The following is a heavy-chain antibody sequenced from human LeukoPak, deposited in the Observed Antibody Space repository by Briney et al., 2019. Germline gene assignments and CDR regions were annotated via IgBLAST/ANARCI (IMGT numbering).Heavy chain of an antibody. CDR1: GDSFSNYY. CDR2: VYYSGST. J-gene: IGHJ4*02. V-gene: IGHV4-59*01. CDR3: TRVEVHGQSDY. Sequence: SETLSLTCSVSGDSFSNYYWTWIRQPPGKGLEWIGYVYYSGSTNYNPSLKTRLHLSVDTSKNQFSLELRSVTAADTAVYYCTRVEVHGQSDYWGQGTLVTVSS.